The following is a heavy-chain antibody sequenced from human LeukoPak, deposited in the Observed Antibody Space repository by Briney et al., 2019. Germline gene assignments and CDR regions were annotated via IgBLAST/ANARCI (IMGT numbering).Heavy chain of an antibody. CDR3: ARRHGSNWFFDL. CDR1: GGSISSYY. CDR2: IHVSGTT. D-gene: IGHD5-24*01. V-gene: IGHV4-59*08. Sequence: SETLSLTCTVSGGSISSYYWSWIRQPPGKGLEWIGFIHVSGTTNYRPSLRSRVTISLDTSKNQVSLNLTSVTAADTAVFYCARRHGSNWFFDLWGRGTLVTVSS. J-gene: IGHJ2*01.